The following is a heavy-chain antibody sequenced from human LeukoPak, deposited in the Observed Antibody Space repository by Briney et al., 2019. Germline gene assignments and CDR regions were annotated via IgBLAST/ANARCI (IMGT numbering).Heavy chain of an antibody. V-gene: IGHV4-59*12. J-gene: IGHJ5*02. CDR3: ARGHYEFGELANWFDP. D-gene: IGHD3-10*01. Sequence: KPSETLSLTCTVSGGSISSYYWSWIRRPPGKGLEWIGYIYYSGSTNYSPSLKSRVTISVDTSKNQFSLKLSSVTAADTAVYYCARGHYEFGELANWFDPWGQGTLVTVSS. CDR1: GGSISSYY. CDR2: IYYSGST.